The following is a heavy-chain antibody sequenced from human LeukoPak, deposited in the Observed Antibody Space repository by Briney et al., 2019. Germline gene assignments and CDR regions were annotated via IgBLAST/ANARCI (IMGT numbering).Heavy chain of an antibody. J-gene: IGHJ4*02. CDR3: AKGQGGYCSAGSCYADH. D-gene: IGHD2-15*01. CDR2: INGSGGNT. Sequence: GGSLRLSCAASGFTFSSYAMNWVRQTPGKGLEWVSAINGSGGNTYYADSVKGRFTISRDNSKNTLYLQMNGLRVEDTAVYYCAKGQGGYCSAGSCYADHWGQGTLVTVSS. CDR1: GFTFSSYA. V-gene: IGHV3-23*01.